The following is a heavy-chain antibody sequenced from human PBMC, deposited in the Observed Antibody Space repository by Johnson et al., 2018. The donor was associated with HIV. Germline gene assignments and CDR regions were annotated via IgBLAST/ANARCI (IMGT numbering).Heavy chain of an antibody. Sequence: EVQLVESGGGLVKPGGSLRLSCAASGFTFSNAWMSWVRQAPGKGLEWVGRIKSKTDGGTTDYAAPVKGRFTISRDDSKNTLYLQMNSLKTEDTAVYYCTTAWAYDSSGYRGNAFDIWGQGTMVTVSS. J-gene: IGHJ3*02. V-gene: IGHV3-15*01. CDR2: IKSKTDGGTT. CDR1: GFTFSNAW. D-gene: IGHD3-22*01. CDR3: TTAWAYDSSGYRGNAFDI.